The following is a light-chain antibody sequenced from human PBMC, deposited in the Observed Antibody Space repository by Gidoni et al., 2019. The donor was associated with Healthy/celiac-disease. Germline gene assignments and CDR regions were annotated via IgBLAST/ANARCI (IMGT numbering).Light chain of an antibody. J-gene: IGLJ3*02. CDR1: SGSVSTSYY. CDR3: VLYMGSGIWV. V-gene: IGLV8-61*01. CDR2: STN. Sequence: QTVVTQEPSFSVSRGGTVKLTCGLSSGSVSTSYYPSWYQQTPGQAPRTLIASTNTRSSGVPDRFSGSILGNKAALTITGAQADDESDYYCVLYMGSGIWVFGGGTKLTVL.